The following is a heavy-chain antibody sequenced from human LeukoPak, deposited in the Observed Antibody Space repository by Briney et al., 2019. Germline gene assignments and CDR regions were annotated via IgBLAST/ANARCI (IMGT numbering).Heavy chain of an antibody. V-gene: IGHV3-7*01. CDR2: IKQDGSEV. CDR1: GFTFSSSA. CDR3: ACRPSDIRYYGVFDF. D-gene: IGHD3-10*01. J-gene: IGHJ4*02. Sequence: GGSLRLSRAASGFTFSSSAMSWVRQIPGKGLEWVANIKQDGSEVYYVDSVKGRFTISRDNAKNSLYLQMNSLRVEGTAVYYCACRPSDIRYYGVFDFWGQGSLVTVSS.